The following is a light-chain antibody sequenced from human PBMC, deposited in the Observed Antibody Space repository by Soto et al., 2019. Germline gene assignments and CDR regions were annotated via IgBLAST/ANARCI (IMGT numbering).Light chain of an antibody. CDR3: AAWDDSLGGPV. CDR2: RNV. Sequence: QPVLTQPPSTSATPGQRVTISCSGSSSNIGRNNVFWYQQVPGKAPKLLIYRNVQRPSGVPDRFSGSKSGTSASLAISGLRSDDEAHYYCAAWDDSLGGPVFGGGTKVTVL. CDR1: SSNIGRNN. V-gene: IGLV1-47*01. J-gene: IGLJ2*01.